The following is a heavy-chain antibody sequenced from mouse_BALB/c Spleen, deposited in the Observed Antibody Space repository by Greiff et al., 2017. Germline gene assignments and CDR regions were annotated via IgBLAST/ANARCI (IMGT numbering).Heavy chain of an antibody. D-gene: IGHD1-1*01. V-gene: IGHV5-6-5*01. Sequence: EVKLMESGGGLVKPGGSLKLSCAASGFTFTSYAMSWVRQTPEKRLEWVASISSGGSTYYPDSVKGRFTISRDNARNNLYLQMSSLRSEDTAMYYCARDYGSSYALDYWGQGTSVTVSA. J-gene: IGHJ4*01. CDR3: ARDYGSSYALDY. CDR1: GFTFTSYA. CDR2: ISSGGST.